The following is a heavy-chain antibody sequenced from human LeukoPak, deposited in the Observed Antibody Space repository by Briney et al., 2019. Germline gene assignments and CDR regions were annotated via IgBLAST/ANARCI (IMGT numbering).Heavy chain of an antibody. Sequence: GGSLRLSCAASGFTFSSYWMSWVRQAPGKGLEWVANIKQDGSEKYYVDSVKGRFTISRDNAKNSLYLQMNSLRAEDTAVYYCARDPDYYGSGSYPFDIWGQGTMVTVSS. D-gene: IGHD3-10*01. CDR2: IKQDGSEK. J-gene: IGHJ3*02. CDR1: GFTFSSYW. CDR3: ARDPDYYGSGSYPFDI. V-gene: IGHV3-7*01.